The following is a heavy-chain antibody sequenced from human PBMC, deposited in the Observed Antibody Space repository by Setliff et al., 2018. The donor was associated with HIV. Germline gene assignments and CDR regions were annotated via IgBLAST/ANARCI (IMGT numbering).Heavy chain of an antibody. J-gene: IGHJ4*02. CDR1: GDSITNYY. CDR3: ARAPPEWRLPVYFDY. V-gene: IGHV4-59*01. Sequence: SETLSLTCSVSGDSITNYYWNWIRQLPGKELEWVGHIHYSGSTNYNPSLKSRVTILVDTSKNEFSLKLRSVTAADTAVYYCARAPPEWRLPVYFDYWAQGTLVTVSS. CDR2: IHYSGST. D-gene: IGHD2-21*02.